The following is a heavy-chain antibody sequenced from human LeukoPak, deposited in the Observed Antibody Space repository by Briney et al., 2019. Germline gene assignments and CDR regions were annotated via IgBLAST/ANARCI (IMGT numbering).Heavy chain of an antibody. Sequence: PSQTLSLTCTVSGGSISSGDYYWSWIRQPPGKGLEWIGYIYYSGSTYYNPSLKSRVTISVDTSKNQFSLKLSSVTAADTAVYYCARVAGDSSYDTDYWGQGTLVTVSS. V-gene: IGHV4-30-4*01. CDR2: IYYSGST. D-gene: IGHD5-12*01. J-gene: IGHJ4*02. CDR1: GGSISSGDYY. CDR3: ARVAGDSSYDTDY.